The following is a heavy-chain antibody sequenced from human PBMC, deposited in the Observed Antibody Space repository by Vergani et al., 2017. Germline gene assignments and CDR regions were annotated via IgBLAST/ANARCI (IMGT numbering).Heavy chain of an antibody. D-gene: IGHD4-23*01. J-gene: IGHJ4*02. CDR2: ISSSSSYI. Sequence: EVQLVESGGGLVKPGGSLRLSCAASGFTFSSYSMNWVRQAPGKGLEWVSSISSSSSYIYYADSVKGRFTISRDNAKNSLYLQMYSLRAEDTAVYYCARDMSPYGGNSGFDYWGQGTLVTVSS. CDR3: ARDMSPYGGNSGFDY. CDR1: GFTFSSYS. V-gene: IGHV3-21*01.